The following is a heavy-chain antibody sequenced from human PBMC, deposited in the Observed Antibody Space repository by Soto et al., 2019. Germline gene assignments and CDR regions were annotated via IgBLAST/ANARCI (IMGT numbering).Heavy chain of an antibody. CDR3: ARAAMGGSSWPFDY. J-gene: IGHJ4*02. V-gene: IGHV4-4*02. D-gene: IGHD6-13*01. CDR1: GGSISSSNW. Sequence: QVQLQESGPGLVKPSGTLSLTCAVSGGSISSSNWWSWVRQPPGKGLEWIGEIYHSGSTNYNPSLKSRLTRSVDKSKNQSSLKLSSVTAADTAVYYCARAAMGGSSWPFDYWGQGTLITVSA. CDR2: IYHSGST.